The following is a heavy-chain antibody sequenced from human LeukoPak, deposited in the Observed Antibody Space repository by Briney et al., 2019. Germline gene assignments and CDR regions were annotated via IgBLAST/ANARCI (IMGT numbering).Heavy chain of an antibody. V-gene: IGHV7-4-1*02. CDR3: AREGELELSYYYYYYMDV. D-gene: IGHD1-7*01. CDR2: INTNTGNP. J-gene: IGHJ6*03. Sequence: ASVKVSCKASGYTFTRYPMNWVRQAPGQGLESMGWINTNTGNPTYAQGFTGRFVFSLDTSVSTAYLQISSLKAEDTAVYYCAREGELELSYYYYYYMDVWGKGTTVTVSS. CDR1: GYTFTRYP.